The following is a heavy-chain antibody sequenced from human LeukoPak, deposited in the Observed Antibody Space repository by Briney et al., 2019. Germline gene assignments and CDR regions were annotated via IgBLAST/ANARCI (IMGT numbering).Heavy chain of an antibody. J-gene: IGHJ5*02. Sequence: PSETLSLTCIASGASVNEYYWSWIRQPPGKALEWIGHIYNGVSTIYNPSLKSRVTISVDTSKNQFSLKLSSVTAADTAVYYCARHGGAAAGYNWFDPWGQGTLVTVSS. D-gene: IGHD6-13*01. V-gene: IGHV4-59*08. CDR3: ARHGGAAAGYNWFDP. CDR1: GASVNEYY. CDR2: IYNGVST.